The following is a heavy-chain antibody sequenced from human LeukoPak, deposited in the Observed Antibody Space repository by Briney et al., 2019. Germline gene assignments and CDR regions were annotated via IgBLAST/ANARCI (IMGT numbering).Heavy chain of an antibody. CDR2: IRSKAYGGTT. CDR3: TLGFLEWFIFGY. Sequence: GGSLRLSCTASGFTFGDYAMSWVRQAPGKGLEWVGFIRSKAYGGTTEYAASVKGRFTISRDDSKSIAYLQMNSLKTEDTAVYYCTLGFLEWFIFGYWGQGTLVTVSS. CDR1: GFTFGDYA. J-gene: IGHJ4*02. D-gene: IGHD3-3*01. V-gene: IGHV3-49*04.